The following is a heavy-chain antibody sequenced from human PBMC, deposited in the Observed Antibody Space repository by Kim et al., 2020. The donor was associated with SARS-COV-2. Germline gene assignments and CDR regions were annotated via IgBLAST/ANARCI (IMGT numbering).Heavy chain of an antibody. CDR2: ISTGGTYI. V-gene: IGHV3-21*01. CDR3: ARGGPMEM. J-gene: IGHJ6*03. CDR1: GFIFSNYN. D-gene: IGHD3-16*01. Sequence: GGSLRLSCTGSGFIFSNYNMNWVRQAPGKGLEWVSSISTGGTYIYYADSLKGRITISRDNDKRTLNLQMNRLRAEDTAVYYCARGGPMEMWGTGTTVVVS.